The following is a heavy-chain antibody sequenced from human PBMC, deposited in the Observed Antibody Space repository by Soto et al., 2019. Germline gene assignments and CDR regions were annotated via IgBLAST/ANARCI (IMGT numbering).Heavy chain of an antibody. CDR1: GFTFDNAW. J-gene: IGHJ4*02. D-gene: IGHD3-10*01. CDR3: TTLGVHALRNF. Sequence: EVQLVESGGGLVKPGGTLRLSCAASGFTFDNAWMSWVRQAPGKGLEWVGRIQSKTDGWTPDYAAPVNGRVIISRDDSKNTLYLQVNSLKTEDTAVYYCTTLGVHALRNFWGQGTLVTVSS. V-gene: IGHV3-15*01. CDR2: IQSKTDGWTP.